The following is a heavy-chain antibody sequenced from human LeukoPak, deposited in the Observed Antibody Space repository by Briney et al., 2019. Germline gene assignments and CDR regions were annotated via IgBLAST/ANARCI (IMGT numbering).Heavy chain of an antibody. CDR3: ARAVPHVLLWFGELPPNWFDP. CDR1: GGSISSYY. J-gene: IGHJ5*02. Sequence: SETLSLTCTVSGGSISSYYWSWIRQPPGKGLEWIGYIYYSGSTNYNPSLKSRVTISVDTSKNQFSLKLNSVTAADTAVYYCARAVPHVLLWFGELPPNWFDPWGQGTLVTVSS. V-gene: IGHV4-59*01. D-gene: IGHD3-10*01. CDR2: IYYSGST.